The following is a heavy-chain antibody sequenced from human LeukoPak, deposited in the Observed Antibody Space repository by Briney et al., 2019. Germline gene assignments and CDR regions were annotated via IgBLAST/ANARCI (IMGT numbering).Heavy chain of an antibody. V-gene: IGHV1-18*01. Sequence: GASVKVSCKTSGYTFTYYGVIWVRQAPGQGLEWMGWISGYNGNTKYAEKFQDRVSMSRDSSTGTAYMEVRSLTSDDTAVYCCARDLYPSLEVADPRGGMDVWGQGTTVTVSS. CDR2: ISGYNGNT. D-gene: IGHD6-19*01. CDR3: ARDLYPSLEVADPRGGMDV. J-gene: IGHJ6*02. CDR1: GYTFTYYG.